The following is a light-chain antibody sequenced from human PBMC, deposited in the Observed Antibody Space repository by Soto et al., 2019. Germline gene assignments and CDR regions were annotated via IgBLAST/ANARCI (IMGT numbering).Light chain of an antibody. CDR3: CSYAGRDTPVI. V-gene: IGLV2-23*01. CDR2: EGN. J-gene: IGLJ2*01. Sequence: QSALTQPASVSGSPGQSITISCTGTSSDVGSYNLVSWYQVHPDKAPKLIIYEGNKRPSGVSDRFSGSKSGDTASLTISGLQTEDVGDYYCCSYAGRDTPVIFGGGTQLTVL. CDR1: SSDVGSYNL.